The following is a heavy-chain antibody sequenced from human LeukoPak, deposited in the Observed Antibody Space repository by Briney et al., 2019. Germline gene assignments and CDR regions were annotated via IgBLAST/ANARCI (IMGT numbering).Heavy chain of an antibody. CDR2: IIPILGIA. CDR3: AREFDFWSGYLDY. J-gene: IGHJ4*02. D-gene: IGHD3-3*01. V-gene: IGHV1-69*04. CDR1: GGTFSSYT. Sequence: KPGSSVKVSCKASGGTFSSYTISWVRQAPGQGLELMGRIIPILGIANYAQKFQGRVTITADKSTSTAYMELSSLRSEDTAVHYCAREFDFWSGYLDYWGQGTLVTVSS.